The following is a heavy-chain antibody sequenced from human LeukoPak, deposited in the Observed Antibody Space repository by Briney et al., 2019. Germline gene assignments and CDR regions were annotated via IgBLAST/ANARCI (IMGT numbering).Heavy chain of an antibody. D-gene: IGHD1-7*01. CDR2: IGGSGGST. V-gene: IGHV3-23*01. CDR3: AKKKRELRGFDY. J-gene: IGHJ4*02. CDR1: GFTFSSYA. Sequence: GGPLRLSCAASGFTFSSYAMSWVRQAPGKGLEWVSVIGGSGGSTYYADSVKGRFTISRDNSKNTLYLQMSSLRAEDTAVYYCAKKKRELRGFDYWGQGTLVTVSS.